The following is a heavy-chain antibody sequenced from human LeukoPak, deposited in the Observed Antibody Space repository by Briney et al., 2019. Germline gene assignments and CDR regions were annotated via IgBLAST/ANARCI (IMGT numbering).Heavy chain of an antibody. J-gene: IGHJ4*02. Sequence: ASVKVSCEVSEYTFNGYYIHWVRQAPGKGLEYMGWINADSGDTKCAQRLRGRVTMTRDTSINTAYMELSSLTSDDTAVYYCARENSGSWTFDYWGQGTLVTVSS. CDR1: EYTFNGYY. V-gene: IGHV1-2*02. CDR3: ARENSGSWTFDY. D-gene: IGHD3-10*01. CDR2: INADSGDT.